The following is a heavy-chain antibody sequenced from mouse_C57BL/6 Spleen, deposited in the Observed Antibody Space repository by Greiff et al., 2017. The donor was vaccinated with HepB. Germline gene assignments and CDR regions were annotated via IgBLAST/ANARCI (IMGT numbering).Heavy chain of an antibody. CDR2: ISDGGSYT. CDR1: GFTFSSYA. D-gene: IGHD1-1*01. J-gene: IGHJ3*01. CDR3: ARDYYGSGQTAFAY. Sequence: EVQRVESGGGLVKPGGSLKLSCAASGFTFSSYAMSWVRQTPEKRLEWVATISDGGSYTYYPDNVKGRFTISRDNAKNNLYLQMSHLKSEDTAMYYCARDYYGSGQTAFAYWGQGTLVTVSA. V-gene: IGHV5-4*01.